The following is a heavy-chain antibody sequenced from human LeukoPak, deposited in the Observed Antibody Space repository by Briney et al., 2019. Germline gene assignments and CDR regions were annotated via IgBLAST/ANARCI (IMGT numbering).Heavy chain of an antibody. Sequence: SETLSLTCAVYGGSFSGYYWSWIRQPPGKGLEWIGEINHSGSTNYNPSLKSRVTISVDTSKNQFSLKLSSVTAADTAVYYCARETAMVLDYWGQGALVTVSS. V-gene: IGHV4-34*01. CDR3: ARETAMVLDY. D-gene: IGHD2-21*02. CDR2: INHSGST. J-gene: IGHJ4*02. CDR1: GGSFSGYY.